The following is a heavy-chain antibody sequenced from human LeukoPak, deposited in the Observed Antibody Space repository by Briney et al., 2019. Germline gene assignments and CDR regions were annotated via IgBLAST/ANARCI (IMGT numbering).Heavy chain of an antibody. Sequence: PGRSLRLSCAASGFTFDDYAMHWVRQAPGKGLEWVSGISWNSGSIGYADSVKGRFTISRDNAKNSLYLQMNSLRAEDTALYYCAKDVLRLGELSAAGAFDIWGQGTMVTVSS. V-gene: IGHV3-9*01. D-gene: IGHD3-16*02. J-gene: IGHJ3*02. CDR3: AKDVLRLGELSAAGAFDI. CDR1: GFTFDDYA. CDR2: ISWNSGSI.